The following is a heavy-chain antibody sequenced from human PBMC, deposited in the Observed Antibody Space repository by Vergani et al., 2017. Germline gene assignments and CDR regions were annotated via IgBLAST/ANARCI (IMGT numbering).Heavy chain of an antibody. V-gene: IGHV1-46*03. J-gene: IGHJ4*02. CDR1: GGTFSSYA. Sequence: QVQLVQSGAEVKKPGSSVKVSCKASGGTFSSYAISWVRQAPGQGLEWMGIINPSGGSTTYAQQFQGRLTMTRDTSTSTVYMDLTGLRSDDTAMYYCARTSSISGSYYNGEWDYWGQGTLVVVSS. CDR2: INPSGGST. CDR3: ARTSSISGSYYNGEWDY. D-gene: IGHD3-10*01.